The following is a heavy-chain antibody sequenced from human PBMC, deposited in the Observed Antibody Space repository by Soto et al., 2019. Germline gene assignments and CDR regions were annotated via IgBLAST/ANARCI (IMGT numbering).Heavy chain of an antibody. J-gene: IGHJ4*02. CDR1: GFTFSSYA. CDR3: ARDPTYELSYFDY. V-gene: IGHV3-30-3*01. D-gene: IGHD3-22*01. Sequence: QVQLVESGGGVVQPGRSLRLSCAASGFTFSSYAMHWVRHAPGKGLEWVAVISYDGSNKYYADSVKGRFTISRDNSKNTLYLQMNSLRAEDTAVYYCARDPTYELSYFDYWGQGTLVTVSS. CDR2: ISYDGSNK.